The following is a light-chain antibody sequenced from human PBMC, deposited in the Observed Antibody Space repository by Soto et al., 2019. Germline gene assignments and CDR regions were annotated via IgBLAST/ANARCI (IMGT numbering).Light chain of an antibody. CDR1: QSVSSSY. CDR3: QQYGSSPRT. CDR2: GAS. Sequence: EIVLTQSPGALSLSPGERATLSCGASQSVSSSYLAWYQQEPGQAPRLVIYGASTRATGIPARFSGSGSGTDFTLTISRLEPEDFAVYYCQQYGSSPRTFGQGTKVAIK. J-gene: IGKJ1*01. V-gene: IGKV3-20*01.